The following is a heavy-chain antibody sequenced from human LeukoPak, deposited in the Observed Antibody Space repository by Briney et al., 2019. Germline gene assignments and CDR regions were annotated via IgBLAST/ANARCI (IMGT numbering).Heavy chain of an antibody. CDR1: GFTFSSYW. V-gene: IGHV3-7*01. CDR2: IKQDGSEK. Sequence: PGGSLRPSCAASGFTFSSYWMSWVRQAPGKGLEWVANIKQDGSEKYYVDSVKGRFTISRDNAKNSLYLQMNSLRAEDTAVYYCAREPRAAAGSLTDYWGQGTLVTVSS. J-gene: IGHJ4*02. CDR3: AREPRAAAGSLTDY. D-gene: IGHD6-13*01.